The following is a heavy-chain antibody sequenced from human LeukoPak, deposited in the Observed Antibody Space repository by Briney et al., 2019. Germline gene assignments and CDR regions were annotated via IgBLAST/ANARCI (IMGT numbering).Heavy chain of an antibody. CDR3: AKADSNYVSGNWFDP. D-gene: IGHD4-11*01. Sequence: GGSLRLSCAASGFTFSSYAMSWVRQAPGKGLEWVSAISGSGGSTHYADSVKGRFTISRDNSKNTLYLQMNSLRAEDTAVYYCAKADSNYVSGNWFDPWGQGTLVTVSS. J-gene: IGHJ5*02. CDR2: ISGSGGST. CDR1: GFTFSSYA. V-gene: IGHV3-23*01.